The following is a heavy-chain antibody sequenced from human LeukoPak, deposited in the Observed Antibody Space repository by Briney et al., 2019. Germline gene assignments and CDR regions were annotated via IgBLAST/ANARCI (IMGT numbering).Heavy chain of an antibody. V-gene: IGHV4-4*02. CDR2: MYHSGST. Sequence: SETLSLTCAVSGGSISSSNWWSWVRQRPGKGLEWIGEMYHSGSTNYNPSLKSRVTISVDKSKNQFSLKLSSVTAADTAVYYCARAGRYFDWTTHYFDYWGQGTLVTVSS. CDR3: ARAGRYFDWTTHYFDY. D-gene: IGHD3-9*01. CDR1: GGSISSSNW. J-gene: IGHJ4*02.